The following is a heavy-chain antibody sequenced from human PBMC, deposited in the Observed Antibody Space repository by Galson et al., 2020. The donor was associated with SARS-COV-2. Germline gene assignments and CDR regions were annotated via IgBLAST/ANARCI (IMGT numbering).Heavy chain of an antibody. CDR2: ISSNGETL. Sequence: GGSLRLSCSASGFIFSDYAMHWVRQAPGKGLEYVSAISSNGETLFYADSVNGRFTMSRDNSKNMFYLQMTALRLEDTAFYYCLSYSSTRQNHWGQGTLVTVSS. V-gene: IGHV3-64D*06. J-gene: IGHJ5*02. CDR3: LSYSSTRQNH. D-gene: IGHD6-13*01. CDR1: GFIFSDYA.